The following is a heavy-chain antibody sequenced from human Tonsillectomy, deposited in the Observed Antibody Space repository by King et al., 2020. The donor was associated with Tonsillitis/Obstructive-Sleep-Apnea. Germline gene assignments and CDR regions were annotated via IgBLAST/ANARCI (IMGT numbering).Heavy chain of an antibody. CDR1: GGSISSYY. V-gene: IGHV4-59*08. D-gene: IGHD5-12*01. CDR3: ARLESHGGYGAIDY. J-gene: IGHJ4*02. Sequence: MQLQESGPGLVKPSETLSLTCTVSGGSISSYYWSWIRQPPGKGLEWIGYIYYSGSTNYNPSLQSRVTISVDTSKNQFSLKLSSVTAAATAVYYCARLESHGGYGAIDYWGQGTLVTVSS. CDR2: IYYSGST.